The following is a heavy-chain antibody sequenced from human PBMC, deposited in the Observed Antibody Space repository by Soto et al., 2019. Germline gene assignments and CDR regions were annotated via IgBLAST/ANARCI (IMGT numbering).Heavy chain of an antibody. CDR3: ARPSGSYLFYFDY. CDR2: IYYSGGT. J-gene: IGHJ4*02. V-gene: IGHV4-39*01. CDR1: GGSISSSSYY. D-gene: IGHD1-26*01. Sequence: SETLSLTCTVSGGSISSSSYYWGWIRQPPGKGLEWIGSIYYSGGTYYNPSLKSRVTMSVDTSKNHFSLKLSSVTAADTAVYYCARPSGSYLFYFDYWGQGTRVTVSS.